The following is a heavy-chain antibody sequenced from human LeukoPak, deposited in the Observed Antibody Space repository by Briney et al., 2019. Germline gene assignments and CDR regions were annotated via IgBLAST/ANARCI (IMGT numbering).Heavy chain of an antibody. CDR2: ISSSGSTI. J-gene: IGHJ6*03. CDR3: ARDHQQLDFYYYYYMDV. V-gene: IGHV3-11*01. CDR1: GFTFSDYY. Sequence: GGSLRLSCAASGFTFSDYYMSWIRQAPGKGLEWVSYISSSGSTIYYADSVKGRFTISRDNAKNSLYLQMNSLRAEDTAVYYCARDHQQLDFYYYYYMDVWGKGTTVTVSS. D-gene: IGHD6-13*01.